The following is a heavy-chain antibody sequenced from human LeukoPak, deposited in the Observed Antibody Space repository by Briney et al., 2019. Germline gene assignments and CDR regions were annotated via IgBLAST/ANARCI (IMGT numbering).Heavy chain of an antibody. D-gene: IGHD1-26*01. CDR1: GGSITSYF. Sequence: SETLSLTCTVSGGSITSYFWSWIRQPAGKGLEWVVRISTIGITNYNPSLKSRVTISIDTSKKQFSLKLSSLTAADTAVYFCARAALGATHFDYWGQGTLVTVSS. J-gene: IGHJ4*02. CDR3: ARAALGATHFDY. CDR2: ISTIGIT. V-gene: IGHV4-4*07.